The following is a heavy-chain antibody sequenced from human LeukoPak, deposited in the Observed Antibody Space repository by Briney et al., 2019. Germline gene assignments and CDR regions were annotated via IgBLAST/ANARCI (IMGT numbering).Heavy chain of an antibody. CDR3: ASYLEWPLHAFDI. D-gene: IGHD3-3*01. J-gene: IGHJ3*02. CDR2: IKQDGSEK. V-gene: IGHV3-7*01. CDR1: GFTFSSYW. Sequence: GGSLRLSCAASGFTFSSYWMSWVRQAPGKGLEWVANIKQDGSEKYYVDSVKGRFTISRDNAKNSLYLQMNSLRAEDTAVYYCASYLEWPLHAFDIWGQGTMVTVSS.